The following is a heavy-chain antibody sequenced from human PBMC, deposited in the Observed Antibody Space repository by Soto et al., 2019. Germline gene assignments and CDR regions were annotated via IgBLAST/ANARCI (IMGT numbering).Heavy chain of an antibody. J-gene: IGHJ6*02. CDR1: GFTFSSYA. CDR3: ARDQIPLRYFDWLPLGMDV. Sequence: HPGGSLRLSCAASGFTFSSYAMHWVRQAPGKGLEWVAVISYDGSNKYYADSVKGRFTISRDNSKNTLYLQMNSLRAEDTAVYYCARDQIPLRYFDWLPLGMDVWGQGTTVTVSS. V-gene: IGHV3-30-3*01. D-gene: IGHD3-9*01. CDR2: ISYDGSNK.